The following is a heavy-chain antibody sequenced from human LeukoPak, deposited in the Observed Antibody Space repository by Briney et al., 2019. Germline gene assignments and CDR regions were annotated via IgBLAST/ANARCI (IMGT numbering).Heavy chain of an antibody. V-gene: IGHV1-58*02. CDR3: AAVSGIGYGMDV. CDR2: VVVGSGNT. Sequence: TSVKVSCKASGFTFTSSAMQWVRQARGQRLEWIGWVVVGSGNTNYAQKFQERVTITRDMSTSTAYMELSSLRSEDTAVYYCAAVSGIGYGMDVWGQGTTVTVSS. D-gene: IGHD6-13*01. J-gene: IGHJ6*02. CDR1: GFTFTSSA.